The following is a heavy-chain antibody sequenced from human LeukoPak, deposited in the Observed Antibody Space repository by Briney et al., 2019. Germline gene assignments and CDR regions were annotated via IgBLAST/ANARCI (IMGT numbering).Heavy chain of an antibody. CDR3: AREGMPRYYGSGSYYKSSPLYYFDY. Sequence: SETLSLTCTVAGGSISSSSYYWGWIRQPPGKGREWIGSIYYSGSTYYNPSLKSRVTISVDTSKNQFSLKLSSVTAADAAVYYCAREGMPRYYGSGSYYKSSPLYYFDYWGQGTLVTVSS. D-gene: IGHD3-10*01. V-gene: IGHV4-39*07. J-gene: IGHJ4*02. CDR1: GGSISSSSYY. CDR2: IYYSGST.